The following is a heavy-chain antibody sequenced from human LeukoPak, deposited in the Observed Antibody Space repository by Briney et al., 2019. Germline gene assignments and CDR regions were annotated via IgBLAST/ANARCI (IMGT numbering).Heavy chain of an antibody. CDR2: INHSGST. CDR3: ARGQLRFTMIVVVITPRYFDY. V-gene: IGHV4-34*01. J-gene: IGHJ4*02. D-gene: IGHD3-22*01. Sequence: PSETLSLTCAVYGGSFSGYYWSWIRQPPGKGLEWIGEINHSGSTNYNPSLKSRVTISVDTSKNQFSLKLSSVTAADTAVYYCARGQLRFTMIVVVITPRYFDYWGQGTLVTVSS. CDR1: GGSFSGYY.